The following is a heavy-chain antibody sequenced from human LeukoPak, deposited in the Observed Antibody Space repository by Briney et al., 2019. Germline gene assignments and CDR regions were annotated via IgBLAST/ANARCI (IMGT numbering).Heavy chain of an antibody. CDR3: VRDRDTSGWPY. CDR2: ISHDDKNR. J-gene: IGHJ4*02. CDR1: GFTFTSYA. Sequence: PGRSLRLSCAASGFTFTSYAFHWVRQAPGKGLEWVTVISHDDKNRYYADSVKGRFTISRDNSKNTVYLQMNSLRVEDTAVYFCVRDRDTSGWPYWGQGTLVTVSS. D-gene: IGHD6-19*01. V-gene: IGHV3-30*04.